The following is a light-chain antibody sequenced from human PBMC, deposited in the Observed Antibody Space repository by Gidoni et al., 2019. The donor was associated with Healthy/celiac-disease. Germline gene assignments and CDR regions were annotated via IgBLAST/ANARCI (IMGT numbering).Light chain of an antibody. CDR3: AAWDDSLSGRV. V-gene: IGLV1-47*01. CDR2: RNN. Sequence: QSVLPQPPSASGTPGQRVTISCSGSSSNIGSNYVYWYQQRPGTAPKLLIYRNNQRPSGVPDRFSGSKSGTSASLAISGLRSEDEADYYCAAWDDSLSGRVFGGGTKPTVL. CDR1: SSNIGSNY. J-gene: IGLJ3*02.